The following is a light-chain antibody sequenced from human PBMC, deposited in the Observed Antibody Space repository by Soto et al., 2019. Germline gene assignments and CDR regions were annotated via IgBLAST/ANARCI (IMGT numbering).Light chain of an antibody. J-gene: IGLJ7*01. Sequence: QSVLTQPPSASGTPGQRVTISCAGSSSHIGSNTVNWYQQLPGTAPKLLIYSNNQRPSGVPDRFSGSKSGTSASLAISGLQSEDEADYYCAAWDDSLNVAVLGGGTQLTVL. CDR3: AAWDDSLNVAV. CDR1: SSHIGSNT. V-gene: IGLV1-44*01. CDR2: SNN.